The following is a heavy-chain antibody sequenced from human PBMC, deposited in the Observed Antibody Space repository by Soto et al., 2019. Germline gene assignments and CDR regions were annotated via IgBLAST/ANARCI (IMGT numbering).Heavy chain of an antibody. CDR1: GGFVRTGSYH. CDR2: IPNNGSP. D-gene: IGHD7-27*01. CDR3: ARIGWGGDS. Sequence: SETLSLTCSVSGGFVRTGSYHWSWIRQPPGKGLEWIGFIPNNGSPDYNPSLKSRVVVSIDRSKNQFSLKVNSVTAADTAVYFCARIGWGGDSWGQGTLVTVSS. J-gene: IGHJ4*02. V-gene: IGHV4-61*01.